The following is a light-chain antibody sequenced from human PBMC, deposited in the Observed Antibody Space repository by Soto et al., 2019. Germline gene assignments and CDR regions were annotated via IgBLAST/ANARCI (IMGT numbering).Light chain of an antibody. J-gene: IGLJ1*01. CDR1: SSDIGGYNY. CDR3: SSYAGSNNFV. V-gene: IGLV2-8*01. CDR2: EVN. Sequence: QSVLTQPPSASGSPGQSVTISCTGTSSDIGGYNYVSWYQHHPGKAPELMIYEVNKRPSGVTDRFSGSKSGNTASLTVSRLQAEDEADYYCSSYAGSNNFVFGTGTKLTVL.